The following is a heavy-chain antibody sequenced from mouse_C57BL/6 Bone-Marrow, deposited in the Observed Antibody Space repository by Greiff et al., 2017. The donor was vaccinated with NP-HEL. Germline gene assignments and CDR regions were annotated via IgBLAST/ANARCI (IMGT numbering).Heavy chain of an antibody. Sequence: QVHVKQPGAELVKPGASVKLSCKASGYTFTSYWMHWVKQRPGRGLEWIGRIDPNSGGTKYNEKFKSKATLTVDKPSSTAYMQLSSLTSEDSAVYYCARGRLRRSYYYAMDYWGQGTSVTVSS. CDR3: ARGRLRRSYYYAMDY. CDR2: IDPNSGGT. V-gene: IGHV1-72*01. D-gene: IGHD2-4*01. J-gene: IGHJ4*01. CDR1: GYTFTSYW.